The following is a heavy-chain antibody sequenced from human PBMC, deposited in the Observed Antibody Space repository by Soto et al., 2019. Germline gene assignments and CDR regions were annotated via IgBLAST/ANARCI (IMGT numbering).Heavy chain of an antibody. V-gene: IGHV3-23*01. CDR2: ISGSGGST. CDR1: GFTFSSYA. D-gene: IGHD2-15*01. CDR3: AKDTCSGGSCYLHY. J-gene: IGHJ4*02. Sequence: GSLRLSCAASGFTFSSYAMSWVRQAPGKGMEWVSAISGSGGSTYYADSVKGRFTISRDNSKNTLYLQMNSLRAEDTAVYYCAKDTCSGGSCYLHYWGQGTLVTVSS.